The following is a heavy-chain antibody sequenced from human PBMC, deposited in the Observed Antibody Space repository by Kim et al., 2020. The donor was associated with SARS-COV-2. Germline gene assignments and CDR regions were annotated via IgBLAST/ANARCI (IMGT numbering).Heavy chain of an antibody. CDR2: IYFTGST. J-gene: IGHJ4*02. CDR3: ARGLLDHGDYHTPLHY. D-gene: IGHD4-17*01. Sequence: SETLSLTCTVSGGSISTYYWSWIRQPPGKGLEWIGYIYFTGSTNYNPSLKSRVTISVDTSKNQFSLKLTSVTAADTAVYYCARGLLDHGDYHTPLHYWGQGTLVTVSS. V-gene: IGHV4-59*08. CDR1: GGSISTYY.